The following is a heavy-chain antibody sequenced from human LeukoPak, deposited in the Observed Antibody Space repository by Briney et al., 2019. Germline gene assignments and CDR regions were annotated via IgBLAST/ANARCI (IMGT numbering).Heavy chain of an antibody. CDR2: IYYSGST. V-gene: IGHV4-39*07. CDR1: GGSISSSNYY. J-gene: IGHJ4*02. Sequence: PSETLSLTCTVSGGSISSSNYYWGWIRQPPGKGLEGIGSIYYSGSTSYNPSLKSRVTISVDTSKNQFSLKLSSVTAADTAVYYCARNFSSGWFDYWGQGTLVTVSS. D-gene: IGHD6-19*01. CDR3: ARNFSSGWFDY.